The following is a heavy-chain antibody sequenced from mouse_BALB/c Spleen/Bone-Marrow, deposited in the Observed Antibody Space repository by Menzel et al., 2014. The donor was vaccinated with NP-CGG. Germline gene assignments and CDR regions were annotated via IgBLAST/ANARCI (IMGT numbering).Heavy chain of an antibody. J-gene: IGHJ2*01. Sequence: EVQGVESGGGLVQPGGSLRLSCATSGFTFTDYYMSWVRQPPGKALEWLGFIRNKANGYTTEYSASVKGRITISRDNSQSILYLQMNTLRAEDSATYYCARALIVFDYWGQGTTLTVSS. CDR1: GFTFTDYY. CDR2: IRNKANGYTT. CDR3: ARALIVFDY. V-gene: IGHV7-3*02.